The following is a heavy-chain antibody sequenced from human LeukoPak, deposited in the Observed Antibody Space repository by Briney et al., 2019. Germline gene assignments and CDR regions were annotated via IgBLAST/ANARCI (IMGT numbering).Heavy chain of an antibody. D-gene: IGHD3-10*01. CDR3: AKEYGSGSYYYDY. J-gene: IGHJ4*02. CDR2: ITTSGGST. Sequence: GGSQRLSCAASGFTFSSYALTWVRQAPGKGLEWVSAITTSGGSTHYADSVKGRFTISRDNSKNTLYLQMNSLRAEDTAVYYCAKEYGSGSYYYDYWGQGTLVTVSS. CDR1: GFTFSSYA. V-gene: IGHV3-23*01.